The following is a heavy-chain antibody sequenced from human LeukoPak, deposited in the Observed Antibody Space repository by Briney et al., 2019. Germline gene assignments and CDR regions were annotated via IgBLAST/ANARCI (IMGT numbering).Heavy chain of an antibody. J-gene: IGHJ4*02. CDR3: ARQSTRVTAYGFDY. CDR1: GFIISGDS. CDR2: IKSETDGGTT. V-gene: IGHV3-15*05. Sequence: GGSLRLSCAASGFIISGDSMNWVRQAPGKGLEWVGRIKSETDGGTTDYAAPVKGRFTILRDNAKNTLYLQMNSLRAEDTAVYYCARQSTRVTAYGFDYWGQGTLVTVSS. D-gene: IGHD4-17*01.